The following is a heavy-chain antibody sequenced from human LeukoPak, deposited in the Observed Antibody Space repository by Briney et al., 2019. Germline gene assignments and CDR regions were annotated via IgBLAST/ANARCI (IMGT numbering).Heavy chain of an antibody. V-gene: IGHV4-38-2*02. CDR3: ARVGPYYYDSSGFPYFDY. CDR1: GSSIISGNY. J-gene: IGHJ4*02. D-gene: IGHD3-22*01. CDR2: IYHSGST. Sequence: LETLSLTCSVSGSSIISGNYWGWIQQTPGKGLEWIASIYHSGSTYYNPSLKSRVTISVDTSKNQFSLKLSSVTAADTAVYYCARVGPYYYDSSGFPYFDYWGQGTLVTVSS.